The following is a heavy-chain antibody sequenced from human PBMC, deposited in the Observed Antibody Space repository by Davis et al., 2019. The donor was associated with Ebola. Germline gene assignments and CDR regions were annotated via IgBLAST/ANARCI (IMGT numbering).Heavy chain of an antibody. V-gene: IGHV4-34*01. CDR1: GRSFSGYY. CDR2: INHSGIS. Sequence: SETLSLTCAVYGRSFSGYYWSWIRQPPGKGLEWIGEINHSGISKYSPSLKSRVTVSVDTSKNQFSLRLTSVTAADTAVYYCARGGTNGDPAVYWGQGSLVTVSS. J-gene: IGHJ4*02. CDR3: ARGGTNGDPAVY. D-gene: IGHD4-17*01.